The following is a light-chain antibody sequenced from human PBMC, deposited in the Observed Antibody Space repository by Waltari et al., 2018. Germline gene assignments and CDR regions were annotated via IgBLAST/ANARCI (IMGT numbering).Light chain of an antibody. CDR3: QAWDTSAVV. Sequence: SYDLTQPPSVSVSPGRKDTITCSGTDWGEKCVSWYQRKPGQSPVLVLYQDSKRPSGIPERFSGSNSGNTATLTISGTQAMDEADYYCQAWDTSAVVFGGGTKVTVL. CDR1: DWGEKC. CDR2: QDS. V-gene: IGLV3-1*01. J-gene: IGLJ2*01.